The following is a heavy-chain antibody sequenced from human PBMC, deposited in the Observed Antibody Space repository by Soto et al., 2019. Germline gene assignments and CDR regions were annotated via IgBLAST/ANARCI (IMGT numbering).Heavy chain of an antibody. J-gene: IGHJ4*02. D-gene: IGHD4-17*01. Sequence: QITLKESGPTLVKPTQTLTLTCTFSGFSLRNSGVGVGWIRQPPGKALEWLALIYWDDDKRYSPSLKSRLTTPKDTSKNQVLLTMTNMDPVDTAPYYCAHLTTGGSYFDYWGQGTLVTVSS. CDR3: AHLTTGGSYFDY. V-gene: IGHV2-5*02. CDR1: GFSLRNSGVG. CDR2: IYWDDDK.